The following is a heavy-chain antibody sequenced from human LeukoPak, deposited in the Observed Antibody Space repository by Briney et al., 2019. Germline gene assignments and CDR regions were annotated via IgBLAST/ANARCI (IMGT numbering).Heavy chain of an antibody. Sequence: GGSLRLSCAASGFTFSGYAIHWVRQATGKGLEWVAVISHDGYNKYYAHSVKGRFTISRDNSKNTLFLQMDSLRAEDTALYYCARDLTFGSGSYFDYWGQGTLVTVSS. CDR1: GFTFSGYA. J-gene: IGHJ4*02. D-gene: IGHD3-10*01. CDR2: ISHDGYNK. CDR3: ARDLTFGSGSYFDY. V-gene: IGHV3-30-3*01.